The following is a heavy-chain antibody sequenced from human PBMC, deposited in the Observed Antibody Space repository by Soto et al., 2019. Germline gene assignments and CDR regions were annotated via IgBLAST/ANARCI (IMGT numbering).Heavy chain of an antibody. CDR2: INAGNGNT. D-gene: IGHD6-19*01. J-gene: IGHJ4*02. CDR1: GYTFTGYA. V-gene: IGHV1-3*05. Sequence: QVQLVQSGAEEKKPGASVKVSCKASGYTFTGYAMHWVCQAPGQRLERMGWINAGNGNTKYSQKFQGRVTITRDTPASKAYMELSSPRSEDTAVYYRARAVAVPADFDYWGQGTLVTVSS. CDR3: ARAVAVPADFDY.